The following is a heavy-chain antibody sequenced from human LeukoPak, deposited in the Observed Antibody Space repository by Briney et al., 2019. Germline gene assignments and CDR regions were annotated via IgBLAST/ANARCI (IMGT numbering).Heavy chain of an antibody. Sequence: GRSLRLSCAASGFTFSSYAMHWVRQAPGKGLEWVAVISYDGSNKYYADSVKGRFTISRDNSKNTLYLQMNSLRAEDTAVYYRARGATINDFTLDYWGQGTLVTVSS. CDR1: GFTFSSYA. J-gene: IGHJ4*02. V-gene: IGHV3-30*01. CDR3: ARGATINDFTLDY. CDR2: ISYDGSNK. D-gene: IGHD5-12*01.